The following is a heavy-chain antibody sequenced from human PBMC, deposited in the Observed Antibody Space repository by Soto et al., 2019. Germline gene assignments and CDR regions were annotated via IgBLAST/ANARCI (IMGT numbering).Heavy chain of an antibody. Sequence: ASVKVSCKASGYTFTSYGISWVRQAPGQGLEWMGWISAYNGNTNYAQKLQGRVTMTTDTSTSTAYMELRSLRSDDTAVYYCAKDPGPATRVSWFDPWGQGTLVTVSS. J-gene: IGHJ5*02. D-gene: IGHD2-15*01. CDR3: AKDPGPATRVSWFDP. CDR2: ISAYNGNT. CDR1: GYTFTSYG. V-gene: IGHV1-18*04.